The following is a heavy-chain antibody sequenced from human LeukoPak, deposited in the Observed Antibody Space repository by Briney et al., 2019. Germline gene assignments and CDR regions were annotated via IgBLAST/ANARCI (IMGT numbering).Heavy chain of an antibody. CDR3: ARSDYGDYRY. Sequence: SETLSLTCTVSGGSISSYYWSWIRQPPGKGLEWIGYIYYSGSTNYNPSLKSRVTISVDTSKNQFSLKLSSVTAADTAVYYCARSDYGDYRYWGQGTLVTVSS. CDR2: IYYSGST. CDR1: GGSISSYY. D-gene: IGHD4-17*01. V-gene: IGHV4-59*08. J-gene: IGHJ4*02.